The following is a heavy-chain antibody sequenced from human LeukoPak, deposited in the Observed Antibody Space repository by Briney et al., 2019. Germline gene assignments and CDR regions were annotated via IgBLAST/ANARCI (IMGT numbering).Heavy chain of an antibody. Sequence: ASVKVSCKASGYTFTSYYMHWVRQAPGQGLEWMGIINPSGGSTSDAQKFQGRVTMTRDTSTSTVYMELSSLRSEDTAVYYCARDLEETTVTNYYMDVWGKGTTVTVSS. CDR1: GYTFTSYY. J-gene: IGHJ6*03. D-gene: IGHD4-17*01. CDR2: INPSGGST. V-gene: IGHV1-46*01. CDR3: ARDLEETTVTNYYMDV.